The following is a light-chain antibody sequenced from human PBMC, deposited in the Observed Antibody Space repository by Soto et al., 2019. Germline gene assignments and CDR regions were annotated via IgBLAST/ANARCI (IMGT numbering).Light chain of an antibody. CDR3: QQYNSYST. Sequence: DIQMTQSPSTLSASVGDRVTIACRASQSISSWLAWCQQKPGKAPKLLIYDASSLESGVPSRFSGSGSGTEFTLTISSLQPDDFATYYCQQYNSYSTFGQGTKVDI. V-gene: IGKV1-5*01. CDR2: DAS. CDR1: QSISSW. J-gene: IGKJ1*01.